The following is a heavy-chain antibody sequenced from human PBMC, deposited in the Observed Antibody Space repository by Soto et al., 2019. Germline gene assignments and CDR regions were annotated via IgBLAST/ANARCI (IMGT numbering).Heavy chain of an antibody. CDR2: INHSGST. CDR3: ARDRRGNMVRGVIRPYYYGMDV. Sequence: PSETLSLTCAVYGGSFSGYYWSWIRQHPGKGLEWIGEINHSGSTNYSPSLKSRVTISVDTSKNQFSLKLSSVTAADTAVYYCARDRRGNMVRGVIRPYYYGMDVWGQGTTVTVSS. CDR1: GGSFSGYY. V-gene: IGHV4-34*01. J-gene: IGHJ6*02. D-gene: IGHD3-10*01.